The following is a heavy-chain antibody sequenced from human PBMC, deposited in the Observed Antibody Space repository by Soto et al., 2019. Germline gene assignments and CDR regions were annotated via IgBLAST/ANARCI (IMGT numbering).Heavy chain of an antibody. CDR3: TRDASRDSSARGWFDP. J-gene: IGHJ5*02. CDR1: GFTFRSFT. CDR2: ISSNSAYI. V-gene: IGHV3-21*02. D-gene: IGHD6-13*01. Sequence: EVQLVESGGGLVKPGGSLRLSCAASGFTFRSFTMNRVRQAPGKGLEWVSTISSNSAYIYYTDALRGRFTISRDNAKNSLHLQMNSLRAEDTAVYYCTRDASRDSSARGWFDPWGPGTLVTVSS.